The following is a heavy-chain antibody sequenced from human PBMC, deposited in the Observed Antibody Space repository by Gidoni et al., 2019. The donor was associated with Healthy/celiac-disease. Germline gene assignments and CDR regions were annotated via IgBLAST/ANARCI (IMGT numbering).Heavy chain of an antibody. J-gene: IGHJ4*02. V-gene: IGHV3-11*01. CDR1: GFTFSDYY. CDR2: ISMSGSTI. Sequence: QVQLVESGGGLVKPGGSLRLSCAAFGFTFSDYYMSWIRQAPGKELEWISYISMSGSTIYYADSVKGRFTISRDNAKNSLYLQMNSLRAEDTAVYYCARDLDYGDFQPSDYWGQGTLVTVSS. D-gene: IGHD4-17*01. CDR3: ARDLDYGDFQPSDY.